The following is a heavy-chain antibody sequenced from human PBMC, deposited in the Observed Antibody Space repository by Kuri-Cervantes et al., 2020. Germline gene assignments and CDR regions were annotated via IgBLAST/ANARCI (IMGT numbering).Heavy chain of an antibody. CDR3: ARWGNWKVMDY. CDR2: ISYDGSNE. D-gene: IGHD1-20*01. J-gene: IGHJ4*02. Sequence: LALTCAASGFTFSSYGMHWVRQAPGKGLEWVAVISYDGSNEYYTDSVKGRFTISRDNSKNTLYLQMNSLRVEDTAVYYCARWGNWKVMDYWGQGTLVTVSS. CDR1: GFTFSSYG. V-gene: IGHV3-30*03.